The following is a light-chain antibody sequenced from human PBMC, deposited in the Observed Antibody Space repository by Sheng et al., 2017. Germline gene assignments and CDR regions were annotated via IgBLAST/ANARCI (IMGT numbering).Light chain of an antibody. CDR1: RSDVGGYNY. CDR3: SSFTTSDIWL. V-gene: IGLV2-14*03. J-gene: IGLJ3*02. Sequence: QSALTQPASVSGSPGQSITISCTGSRSDVGGYNYVSWYQQHPGKAPKLIIYDVSDRPSGVSYRFSGSKSGNTASLTISGLQAEDEADYYCSSFTTSDIWLFGGGTKLTVL. CDR2: DVS.